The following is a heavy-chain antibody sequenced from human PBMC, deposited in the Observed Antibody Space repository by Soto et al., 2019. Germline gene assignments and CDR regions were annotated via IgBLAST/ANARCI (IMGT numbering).Heavy chain of an antibody. V-gene: IGHV3-7*01. D-gene: IGHD3-3*01. CDR3: ARGRFFWSGYYRTPFDY. Sequence: PGGSLRLSCAASGFTFSGYWMSWVRQAPGKGLEWVANIKQDGSEKYYVDSVKGRFTISRDNAKNSLYLQMNSLRAEDTAVYYCARGRFFWSGYYRTPFDYWGQGTLVTVSS. CDR1: GFTFSGYW. CDR2: IKQDGSEK. J-gene: IGHJ4*02.